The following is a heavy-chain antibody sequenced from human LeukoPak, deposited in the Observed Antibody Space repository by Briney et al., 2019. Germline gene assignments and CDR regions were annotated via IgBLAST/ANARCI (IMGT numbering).Heavy chain of an antibody. D-gene: IGHD5-18*01. Sequence: GGSLRLSCAASGFTLSSYAMSWVRQAPGKGLEWVSVIYSGGSTYYADSVKGRFTISRDNSKNTLYLQMNSLRAEDTAVYYCASSGYSYGYGSPFWYWGQGTLVTVSS. CDR1: GFTLSSYA. V-gene: IGHV3-66*01. CDR2: IYSGGST. CDR3: ASSGYSYGYGSPFWY. J-gene: IGHJ4*02.